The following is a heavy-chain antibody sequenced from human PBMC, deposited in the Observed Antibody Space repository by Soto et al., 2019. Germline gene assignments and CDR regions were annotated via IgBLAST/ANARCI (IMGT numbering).Heavy chain of an antibody. CDR2: INHSGST. D-gene: IGHD1-1*01. CDR1: GGSFSNSY. V-gene: IGHV4-34*01. CDR3: ARDETEGSSVN. J-gene: IGHJ4*02. Sequence: PSETLSLTCAVYGGSFSNSYWSWIRQPPGKGLEWIGEINHSGSTNYNPSLKSRVTISVDTSKNQFSLKLSSVTAADTAVYYCARDETEGSSVNWGQGTLVTVSS.